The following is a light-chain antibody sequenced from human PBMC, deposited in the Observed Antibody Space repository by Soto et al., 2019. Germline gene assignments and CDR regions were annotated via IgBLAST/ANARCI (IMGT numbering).Light chain of an antibody. CDR3: QQYHTWPIT. J-gene: IGKJ4*01. CDR2: GAS. CDR1: HGFSSSH. Sequence: ENVLTQSPGTLSLSPGERVTVSCRASHGFSSSHLAWYQFKTGRSPRLLISGASAGATGIPARFSGSGSGTEFTLTISSLQSEDCAIYYCQQYHTWPITFGGGTKVEIK. V-gene: IGKV3-15*01.